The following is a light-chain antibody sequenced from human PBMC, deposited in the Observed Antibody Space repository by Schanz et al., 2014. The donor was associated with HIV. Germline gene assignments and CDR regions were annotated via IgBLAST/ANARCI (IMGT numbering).Light chain of an antibody. CDR1: SSGVGGYNP. Sequence: QSALTQPASVSGSPGQSITISCTGTSSGVGGYNPPPRYQQYPAKAPKLMIYEGSKRPSGISNRFSGSKSGNTASLTISGLQAEDEADYYCWSYAGSSTWVFGGGTKLTVL. V-gene: IGLV2-23*01. CDR3: WSYAGSSTWV. J-gene: IGLJ3*02. CDR2: EGS.